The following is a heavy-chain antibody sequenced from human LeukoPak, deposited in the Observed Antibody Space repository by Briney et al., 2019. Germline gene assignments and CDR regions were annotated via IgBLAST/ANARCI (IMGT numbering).Heavy chain of an antibody. V-gene: IGHV4-39*07. D-gene: IGHD6-13*01. CDR1: GGSISSSSYY. CDR2: INYSGTT. J-gene: IGHJ5*02. Sequence: PSETLSLTCSVSGGSISSSSYYWGWIRQPPGKGLEWIGSINYSGTTYYNPSLKSRVTISIDMSKNQFSLKLSSVTAADTAVYYCARALAAAGPGGYLTFDPWGQGTLVTVSS. CDR3: ARALAAAGPGGYLTFDP.